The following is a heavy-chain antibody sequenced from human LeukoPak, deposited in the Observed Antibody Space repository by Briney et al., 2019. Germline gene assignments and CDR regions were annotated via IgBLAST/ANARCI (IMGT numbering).Heavy chain of an antibody. CDR2: ISDSGGDT. CDR1: GFTFSSYA. D-gene: IGHD6-13*01. CDR3: AKRVAYSSTWAYFDY. J-gene: IGHJ4*03. Sequence: GGSLRLSCAASGFTFSSYAMSWVRQAPGKGLEWVSAISDSGGDTYYADSVKGRFTISRDNSKNTMSLQMYSLRAEDTAVYYCAKRVAYSSTWAYFDYWGQGTMVTVSS. V-gene: IGHV3-23*01.